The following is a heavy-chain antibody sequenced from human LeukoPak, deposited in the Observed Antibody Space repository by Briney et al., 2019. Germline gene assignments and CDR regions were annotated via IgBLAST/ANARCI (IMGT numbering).Heavy chain of an antibody. CDR3: AKDLIREWELLPMFDS. Sequence: GGSLRLSCAASGFTFFSYAMSWVRQAPGKGLEWVSSISGSGSSTYYADSVKGRFTISRDNSKNTLYLQMNSLRAEDTAVYYCAKDLIREWELLPMFDSWGQGTLVTVSS. V-gene: IGHV3-23*01. D-gene: IGHD1-26*01. CDR2: ISGSGSST. J-gene: IGHJ4*02. CDR1: GFTFFSYA.